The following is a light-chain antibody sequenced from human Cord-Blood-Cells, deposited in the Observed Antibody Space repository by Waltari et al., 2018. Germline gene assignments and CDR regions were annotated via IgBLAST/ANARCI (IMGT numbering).Light chain of an antibody. V-gene: IGLV3-16*01. Sequence: SYELTQPPSVSVSLGQMARIPCSGEALPNKYAYWDQQKPGQFPVLVLYKDSERPSGIPERVSGSSSETIVTLTISGVQAEDEADYYCLSADSSGTWVFGGGTKLTVL. CDR1: ALPNKY. CDR3: LSADSSGTWV. J-gene: IGLJ3*02. CDR2: KDS.